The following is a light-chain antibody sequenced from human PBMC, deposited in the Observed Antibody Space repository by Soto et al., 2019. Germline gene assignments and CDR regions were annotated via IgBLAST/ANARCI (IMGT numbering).Light chain of an antibody. J-gene: IGLJ3*02. CDR1: SSNIGADYD. V-gene: IGLV1-40*01. Sequence: QSVLTQPPSVSGSPGQTVTISCTGTSSNIGADYDVSWYQQLPGKAPKLIIYANSKRPSGVPDRFSGSKSGNSASLAVSGLQAEDEADYYCKSYDSSLSLVFGGGTKLTVL. CDR3: KSYDSSLSLV. CDR2: ANS.